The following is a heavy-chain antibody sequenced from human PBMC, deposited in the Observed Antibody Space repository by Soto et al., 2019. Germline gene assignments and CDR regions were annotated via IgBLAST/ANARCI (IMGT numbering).Heavy chain of an antibody. J-gene: IGHJ4*02. CDR3: ARDPQEGILPEY. V-gene: IGHV1-3*01. D-gene: IGHD6-13*01. Sequence: QVQLVQSGAEVKKPGASVKVSCKASGYTFTSYAMHWVRQAPGQRLEWMGWINAGNGNTKYSQKFQGRVTITRDTSASTAYMELRSLRSEDTAVYYCARDPQEGILPEYWGQGTLVTVSS. CDR2: INAGNGNT. CDR1: GYTFTSYA.